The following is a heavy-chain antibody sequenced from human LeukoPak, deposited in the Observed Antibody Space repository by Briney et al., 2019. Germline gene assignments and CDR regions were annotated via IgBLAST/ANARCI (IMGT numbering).Heavy chain of an antibody. J-gene: IGHJ3*02. CDR3: ARARPLDAFDI. CDR1: GFTFSSHW. Sequence: GGSLRLSCAASGFTFSSHWMHWVRHAPGKGLVWVSVIYSGGSTYYADSVKGRFTISRDNSKNTLYLQMNSLRAEDTAVYYCARARPLDAFDIWGQGTMVTVSS. V-gene: IGHV3-53*01. CDR2: IYSGGST.